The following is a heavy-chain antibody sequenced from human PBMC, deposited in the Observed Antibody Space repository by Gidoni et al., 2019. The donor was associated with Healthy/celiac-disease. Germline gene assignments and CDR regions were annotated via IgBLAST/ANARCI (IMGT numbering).Heavy chain of an antibody. D-gene: IGHD1-26*01. CDR2: IYYSGST. Sequence: QLQLQESGPGLVKPSETLSLTCTVSGGSISSSSYYWGWIRQPPGKGLEWIGSIYYSGSTYYNPSLKSRVTISVDTSKNQFSLKLSSVTAADTAVYYCARLGVLSFYAFDIWGQGTMVTVSS. V-gene: IGHV4-39*01. J-gene: IGHJ3*02. CDR3: ARLGVLSFYAFDI. CDR1: GGSISSSSYY.